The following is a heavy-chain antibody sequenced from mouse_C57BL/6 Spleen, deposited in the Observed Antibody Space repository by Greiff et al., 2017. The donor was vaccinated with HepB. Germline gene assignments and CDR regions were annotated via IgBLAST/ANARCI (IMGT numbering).Heavy chain of an antibody. Sequence: DVMLVESGGDLVKPGGSLKLSCAASGFTFSSYGMSWVRQTPDKRLEWVATISSGGSYTYYPDSVKGRFTISRDNAKNTLYLQMSSLKSEDTAMYYCARHPFEGYWGQGTTLTVSS. J-gene: IGHJ2*01. CDR2: ISSGGSYT. V-gene: IGHV5-6*02. CDR3: ARHPFEGY. CDR1: GFTFSSYG.